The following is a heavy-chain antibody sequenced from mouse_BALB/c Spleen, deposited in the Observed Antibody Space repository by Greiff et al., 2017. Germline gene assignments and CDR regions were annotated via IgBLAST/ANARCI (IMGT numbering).Heavy chain of an antibody. D-gene: IGHD2-2*01. CDR3: ARGGLRGAMDY. V-gene: IGHV1-12*01. CDR1: GYTFTSYN. CDR2: IYPGNGDT. J-gene: IGHJ4*01. Sequence: LQQPGAELVKPGASVKMSCKASGYTFTSYNMHWVKQTPGQGLEWIGAIYPGNGDTSYNQKFKGKATLTADKSSSTAYMQLSSLTSEDSAVYYCARGGLRGAMDYWGQGTSVTVSS.